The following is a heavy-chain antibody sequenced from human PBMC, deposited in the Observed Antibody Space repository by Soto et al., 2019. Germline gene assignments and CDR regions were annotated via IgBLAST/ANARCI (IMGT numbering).Heavy chain of an antibody. Sequence: QVQLVQSGAEVKKPGASVKVSCKASGYTFTSYGISWVRQAPGQGLEWMGWISAYNGNTSYAQKIQGRVTMTTDTATSTAYMAVRSLRADDAAVDYCVVASRPYYFDYWGQGTLVTVSS. V-gene: IGHV1-18*01. J-gene: IGHJ4*02. CDR3: VVASRPYYFDY. D-gene: IGHD2-15*01. CDR2: ISAYNGNT. CDR1: GYTFTSYG.